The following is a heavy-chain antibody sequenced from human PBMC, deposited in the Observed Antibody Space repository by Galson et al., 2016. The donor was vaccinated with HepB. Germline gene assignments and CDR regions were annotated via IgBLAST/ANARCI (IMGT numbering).Heavy chain of an antibody. CDR1: GYSFSEYW. J-gene: IGHJ4*02. V-gene: IGHV5-51*01. D-gene: IGHD2-8*01. CDR3: ARPLPKGQYAYFNF. Sequence: QSGAEVKKPGESLKISCQGFGYSFSEYWVAWLRQMPGKGLEWMAVIYPGASIIRYNPSFQGQVTISADNSISTAYLQWSSLKASDTAMYYCARPLPKGQYAYFNFWGQGTLVTVSS. CDR2: IYPGASII.